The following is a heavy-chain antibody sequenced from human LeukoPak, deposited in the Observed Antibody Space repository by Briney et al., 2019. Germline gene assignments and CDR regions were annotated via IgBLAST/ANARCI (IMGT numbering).Heavy chain of an antibody. CDR2: ISSTSAYI. CDR3: ARDGRIQPGRYWGTILRPHYXDY. J-gene: IGHJ4*02. D-gene: IGHD2-21*01. V-gene: IGHV3-21*01. Sequence: GGSLRLSCAASGFTFSTYTMTWVRQAPGKGLEWVSSISSTSAYINYADSVKGRFTISKDNDKNSMYLQMNSLRAEDTAVYYCARDGRIQPGRYWGTILRPHYXDYWXQXTLXTVSX. CDR1: GFTFSTYT.